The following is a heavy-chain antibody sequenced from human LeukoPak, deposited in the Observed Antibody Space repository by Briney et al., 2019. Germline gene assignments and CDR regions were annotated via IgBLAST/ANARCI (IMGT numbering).Heavy chain of an antibody. J-gene: IGHJ3*02. Sequence: GGSLRLSCAASGFTFSSYGMHWVRQAPGKGLEWVAVISYDGSNKYYVDSVKDRFTISRDNSKNTLFLQMNSLRAEDTAVYHCAKGLYYYDSSTYADAFDIWGQGTMVTISS. V-gene: IGHV3-30*18. CDR1: GFTFSSYG. CDR3: AKGLYYYDSSTYADAFDI. CDR2: ISYDGSNK. D-gene: IGHD3-22*01.